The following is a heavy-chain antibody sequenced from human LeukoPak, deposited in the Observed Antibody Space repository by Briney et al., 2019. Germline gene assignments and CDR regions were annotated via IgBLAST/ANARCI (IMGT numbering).Heavy chain of an antibody. Sequence: GGSLRLSCAASGFTFSSYAMSWVREAPGKGLEWVSGISGNGGSTYYADSVKGRFTISRDESRSTLYPQMNSLRGDDTAVYYCAKGRGNSYEGPGYWGQGTLVTVSS. V-gene: IGHV3-23*01. CDR2: ISGNGGST. CDR3: AKGRGNSYEGPGY. J-gene: IGHJ4*02. D-gene: IGHD3-10*01. CDR1: GFTFSSYA.